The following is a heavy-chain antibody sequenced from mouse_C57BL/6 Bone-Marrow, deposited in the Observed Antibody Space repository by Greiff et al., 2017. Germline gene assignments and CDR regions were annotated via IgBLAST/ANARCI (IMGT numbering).Heavy chain of an antibody. Sequence: VQLQQPGAELVKPGASVKMSCKASGYTFTSYWINWVKQRPGQGLAWIGGIYPGSGSTKYNEKFKSKATLTVDTSSSTAYMQLSSLTSEDSAVYYCASEDYDGSSFDYWGQGTMLTVSS. V-gene: IGHV1-55*01. CDR2: IYPGSGST. CDR3: ASEDYDGSSFDY. CDR1: GYTFTSYW. D-gene: IGHD1-1*01. J-gene: IGHJ2*01.